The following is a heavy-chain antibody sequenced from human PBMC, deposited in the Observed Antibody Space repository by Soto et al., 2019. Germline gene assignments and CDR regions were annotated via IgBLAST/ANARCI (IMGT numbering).Heavy chain of an antibody. J-gene: IGHJ1*01. V-gene: IGHV5-51*01. CDR3: SKFKYSTSVRYLQH. CDR2: INPRDSDV. Sequence: ISCKGFDYTFAAYWIGWVRQMPGKGLEWMGVINPRDSDVKYSPSFQGQVTISADKSISTAYLQWTSLKASDTAIYYCSKFKYSTSVRYLQHWGQGTPVTVS. D-gene: IGHD6-6*01. CDR1: DYTFAAYW.